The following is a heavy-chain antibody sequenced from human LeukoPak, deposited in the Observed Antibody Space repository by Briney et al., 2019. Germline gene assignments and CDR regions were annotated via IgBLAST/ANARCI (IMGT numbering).Heavy chain of an antibody. CDR3: VSGYLTDGDLRY. J-gene: IGHJ4*02. CDR2: IYHSGST. D-gene: IGHD2-21*01. CDR1: GGSISSNHW. Sequence: SGTLSLTCAVSGGSISSNHWWSWVRQPPGKGLEWIGEIYHSGSTNYNPSLKSRVTTSVDKSKNQFSLKLSSVTAADTAVYYCVSGYLTDGDLRYWGQGTLVTVSS. V-gene: IGHV4-4*02.